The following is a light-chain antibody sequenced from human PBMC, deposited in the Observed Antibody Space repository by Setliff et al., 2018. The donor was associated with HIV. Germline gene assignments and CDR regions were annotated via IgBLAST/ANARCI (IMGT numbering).Light chain of an antibody. V-gene: IGLV2-11*01. Sequence: QSALTQPASVSGSLGQSITISCTGTSSDIGSHNYVSWYQQHPGKAPKLIIYDVSKRPSGVPDRFSGSKSGDTASLTISGLQSEDEADYYCCSYAGAYTYIFGSGTKVT. CDR2: DVS. CDR3: CSYAGAYTYI. CDR1: SSDIGSHNY. J-gene: IGLJ1*01.